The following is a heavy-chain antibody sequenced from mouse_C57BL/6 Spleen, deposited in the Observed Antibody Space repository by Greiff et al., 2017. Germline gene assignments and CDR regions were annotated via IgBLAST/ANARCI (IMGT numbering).Heavy chain of an antibody. CDR3: ARDLRVFDY. D-gene: IGHD3-2*02. Sequence: DVMLVESGGGLVKPGGSLKLSCAASGFTFSSYAMSWVRQTPEKRLEWVATISDGGSYAYYPDNVKGRFTISRDNAKNNLYLQMSHLKSEDTAMYYCARDLRVFDYWGQGTTLAVSS. CDR1: GFTFSSYA. J-gene: IGHJ2*01. CDR2: ISDGGSYA. V-gene: IGHV5-4*01.